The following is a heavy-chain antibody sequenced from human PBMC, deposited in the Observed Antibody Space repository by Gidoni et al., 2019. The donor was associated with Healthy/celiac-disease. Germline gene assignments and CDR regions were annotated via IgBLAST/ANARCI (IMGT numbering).Heavy chain of an antibody. Sequence: QVQLVESGGGLVKPGGSMRLSCAASGFTLSDYYRRWIRQAPGKGLEWVSYISSSGSTIYYADSVKGLVTSSRDNAKNSLYLQMNSLRAEDTAVYYWARHQAKDDDFWSGYSAYSYWYCDLWGRGTLVAVSS. V-gene: IGHV3-11*01. D-gene: IGHD3-3*01. J-gene: IGHJ2*01. CDR3: ARHQAKDDDFWSGYSAYSYWYCDL. CDR1: GFTLSDYY. CDR2: ISSSGSTI.